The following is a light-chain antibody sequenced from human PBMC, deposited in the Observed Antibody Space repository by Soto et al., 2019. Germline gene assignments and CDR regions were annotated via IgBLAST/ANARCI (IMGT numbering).Light chain of an antibody. V-gene: IGLV7-46*01. CDR3: LLSYSGTRG. Sequence: QAVVTQEPSLTVSPGGTVTLTCGSRTGAVTSSHFPYWFQQKPGQAPRTLIYDTGKKHAWTPARFSGSLLGVKAALTLSGAQAEDEADVYCLLSYSGTRGFGGGTMLTVL. J-gene: IGLJ2*01. CDR2: DTG. CDR1: TGAVTSSHF.